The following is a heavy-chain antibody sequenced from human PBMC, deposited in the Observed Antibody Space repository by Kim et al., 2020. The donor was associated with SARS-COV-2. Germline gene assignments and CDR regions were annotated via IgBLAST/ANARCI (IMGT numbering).Heavy chain of an antibody. V-gene: IGHV1-46*01. CDR3: ARASCSGGQCYFDY. Sequence: AQKFQGRVTMTRDTSTSTVYMELSSLRSEDTAVYYCARASCSGGQCYFDYWGQGTLVTVSS. D-gene: IGHD2-15*01. J-gene: IGHJ4*02.